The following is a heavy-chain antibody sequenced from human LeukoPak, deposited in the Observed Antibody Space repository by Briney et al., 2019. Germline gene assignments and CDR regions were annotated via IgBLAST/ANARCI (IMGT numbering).Heavy chain of an antibody. Sequence: PGGSLRLSCAASGFTFISYGMHWVRQAPGKGLEWVAVISYDGSNKYYADSVKGRFTISRDNSKNTLYLQMNSLRAEDTAVYYCAKERGYSYGYLGYFDYWGQGTLVTVSS. D-gene: IGHD5-18*01. CDR2: ISYDGSNK. CDR3: AKERGYSYGYLGYFDY. V-gene: IGHV3-30*18. J-gene: IGHJ4*02. CDR1: GFTFISYG.